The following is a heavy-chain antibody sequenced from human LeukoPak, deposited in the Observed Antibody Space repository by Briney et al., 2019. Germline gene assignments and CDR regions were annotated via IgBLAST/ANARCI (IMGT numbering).Heavy chain of an antibody. Sequence: PSETLSLTRAVYXXSXSGYXXXWXRXPXXXXXXXXXXXNHSGSTNYNPSLKSRVTMSVDTSKNQFSLKLSSVTAADTAVYYCARGSAMFDYSSSYWFDPWGQGTLVTVSS. V-gene: IGHV4-34*01. CDR3: ARGSAMFDYSSSYWFDP. D-gene: IGHD6-6*01. CDR2: XNHSGST. CDR1: XXSXSGYX. J-gene: IGHJ5*02.